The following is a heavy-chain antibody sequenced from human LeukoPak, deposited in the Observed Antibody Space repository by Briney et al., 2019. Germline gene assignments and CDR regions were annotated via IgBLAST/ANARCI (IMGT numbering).Heavy chain of an antibody. CDR2: IKQDGSEK. V-gene: IGHV3-7*05. CDR3: ARDRVAPTSFFDY. D-gene: IGHD1-26*01. J-gene: IGHJ4*02. Sequence: GGSLRLSCVASGFIFSNYWMSWVRQAPGKGLEWVANIKQDGSEKYYVDSVKGRFTISRDNAKNSLYLQMNSLRAGDTAVYYCARDRVAPTSFFDYWGQGTLVTVSS. CDR1: GFIFSNYW.